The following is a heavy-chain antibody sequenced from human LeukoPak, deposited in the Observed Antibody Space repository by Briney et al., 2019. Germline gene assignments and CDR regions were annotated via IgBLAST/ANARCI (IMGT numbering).Heavy chain of an antibody. CDR1: GFTFSSYA. CDR3: AKDGSYSSSWFDY. V-gene: IGHV3-23*01. Sequence: GGSLRLSCAASGFTFSSYAMSWVRQAPGKGLEWVSAISGSGGSTYYADSVKGRFTISRDSSKNTLYLQMNSLRAEDTAAYYCAKDGSYSSSWFDYWGQGTLVTVSS. CDR2: ISGSGGST. D-gene: IGHD6-13*01. J-gene: IGHJ4*02.